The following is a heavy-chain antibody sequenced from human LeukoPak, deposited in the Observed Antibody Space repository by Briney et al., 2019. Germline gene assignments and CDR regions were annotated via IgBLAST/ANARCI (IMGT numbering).Heavy chain of an antibody. CDR3: AKGPHDHGDFVFF. V-gene: IGHV1-69*04. CDR2: IVPIFAIT. Sequence: ASVKVSCKASGDTFDRFPITWVRLAPGQGLEWMGRIVPIFAITHYAPRFQGRVTMTADTSTNTAYMELSNLKSEDTAVYYCAKGPHDHGDFVFFWGQGTLVTVTS. CDR1: GDTFDRFP. D-gene: IGHD4-17*01. J-gene: IGHJ4*02.